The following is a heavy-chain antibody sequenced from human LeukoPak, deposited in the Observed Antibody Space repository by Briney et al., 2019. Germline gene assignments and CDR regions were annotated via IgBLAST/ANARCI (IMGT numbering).Heavy chain of an antibody. V-gene: IGHV4-34*01. D-gene: IGHD3-10*01. CDR3: ARLGTMVRGVIITTYYFDY. CDR2: INHSGST. J-gene: IGHJ4*02. CDR1: GGSFSGYY. Sequence: PSETLSLTCAVYGGSFSGYYWSWIRQPPGKGLEWIGEINHSGSTNYNPSLKSRVTISVDTSKNQFSLKLSSVTAADTAVYYCARLGTMVRGVIITTYYFDYWGQGTLVTVSS.